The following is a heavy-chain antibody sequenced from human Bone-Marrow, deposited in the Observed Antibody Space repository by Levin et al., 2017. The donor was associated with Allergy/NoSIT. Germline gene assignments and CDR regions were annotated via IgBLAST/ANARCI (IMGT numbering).Heavy chain of an antibody. CDR1: GDSVGTTSYY. CDR2: IYFSGTT. V-gene: IGHV4-39*01. D-gene: IGHD3-9*01. CDR3: ARLVRYFDPLAGSGFDP. J-gene: IGHJ5*02. Sequence: SQTLSLTCTVSGDSVGTTSYYWVWIRQPPGKGLEWIGSIYFSGTTYFNPSLKSRVTISVDTSKNQFSMKMRSVTATDTAVYYCARLVRYFDPLAGSGFDPWGQGTLVTVSS.